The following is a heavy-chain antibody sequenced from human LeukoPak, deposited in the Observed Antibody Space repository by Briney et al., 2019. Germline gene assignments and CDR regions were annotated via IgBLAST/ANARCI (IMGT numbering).Heavy chain of an antibody. J-gene: IGHJ6*03. CDR2: INHSGST. V-gene: IGHV4-34*01. D-gene: IGHD3-3*01. CDR3: ARGNHYDFWSGYYYYYMDV. Sequence: SSETLSLTCAVYGGSFSGYYWGWIRQPPGKGLEWIGEINHSGSTNYNPSLKSRVTISVDTSKNQFSLKLSSVTAADTAVYYCARGNHYDFWSGYYYYYMDVWGKGTTVTVSS. CDR1: GGSFSGYY.